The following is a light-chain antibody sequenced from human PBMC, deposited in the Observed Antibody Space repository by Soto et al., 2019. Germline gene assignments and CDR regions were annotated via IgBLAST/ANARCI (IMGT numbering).Light chain of an antibody. J-gene: IGKJ2*01. CDR2: GAS. CDR3: QQYTNWPPFT. Sequence: EVVLTQSPAILSVSPGEGASLSCRASQNVGTSLAWYQQKSGQAPRLLIYGASTRAAGVPARFSGSASGTEYTLTITSLQSADFALYYCQQYTNWPPFTFGQGTRLEIK. CDR1: QNVGTS. V-gene: IGKV3-15*01.